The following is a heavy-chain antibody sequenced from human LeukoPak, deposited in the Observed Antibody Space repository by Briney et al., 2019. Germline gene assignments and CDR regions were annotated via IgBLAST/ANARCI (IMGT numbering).Heavy chain of an antibody. D-gene: IGHD1-26*01. J-gene: IGHJ4*02. Sequence: PSETLSLTCTVSGGSISSYYWSWIRQPPGKGLEWIGYIYYSGSTDSNPSLKSRVVISVDTSKNQFSLKLSSVTAADTAVYYCARGYFYFDYWGQGTLVTVSS. V-gene: IGHV4-59*01. CDR1: GGSISSYY. CDR3: ARGYFYFDY. CDR2: IYYSGST.